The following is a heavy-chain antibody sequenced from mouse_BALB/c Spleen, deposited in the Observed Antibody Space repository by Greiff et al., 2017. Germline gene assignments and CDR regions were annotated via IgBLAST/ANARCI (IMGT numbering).Heavy chain of an antibody. CDR3: ARSLYYYGSSYGGYFDY. CDR2: INPGSGGT. D-gene: IGHD1-1*01. V-gene: IGHV1-54*01. J-gene: IGHJ2*01. Sequence: QVQLKESGAELVRPGTSVKVSCKASGYAFTNYLIEWVKQRPGQGLEWIGVINPGSGGTNYNEKFKGKATLTADKSSSTAYMQLSSLTSDDSAVYFCARSLYYYGSSYGGYFDYWGQGTTLTVSS. CDR1: GYAFTNYL.